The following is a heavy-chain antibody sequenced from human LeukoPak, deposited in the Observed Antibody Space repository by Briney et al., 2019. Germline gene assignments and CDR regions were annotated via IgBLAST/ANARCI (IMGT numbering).Heavy chain of an antibody. D-gene: IGHD5-24*01. V-gene: IGHV4-59*01. CDR2: IYSSGNT. CDR1: GGSISSYY. J-gene: IGHJ4*02. Sequence: SETLSLTCTVSGGSISSYYWSWIRQPPGKGLEWIGYIYSSGNTNYNPSLKSRLTISVDTSKNQFSLKLSSVTSADTAVYYCARESRRDGYKFDYWGQGTLVTVSS. CDR3: ARESRRDGYKFDY.